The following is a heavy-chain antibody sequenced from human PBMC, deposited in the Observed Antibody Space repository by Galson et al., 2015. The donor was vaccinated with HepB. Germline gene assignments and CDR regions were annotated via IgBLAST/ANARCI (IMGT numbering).Heavy chain of an antibody. Sequence: SVKVSCKASGYTFTSYAMHWVRQAPGQRLEWMGWINAGNGNTKYSQKFQGRVTITRDTSASTAYMELSSLRSEDTAVYYCARDGSTTNYDFWSGYNYYFDYWGQGTLVTVSS. V-gene: IGHV1-3*01. CDR3: ARDGSTTNYDFWSGYNYYFDY. J-gene: IGHJ4*02. CDR2: INAGNGNT. CDR1: GYTFTSYA. D-gene: IGHD3-3*01.